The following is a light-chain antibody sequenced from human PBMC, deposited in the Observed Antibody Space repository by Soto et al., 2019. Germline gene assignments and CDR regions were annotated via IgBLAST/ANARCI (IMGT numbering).Light chain of an antibody. Sequence: EIVLTQSPGTLSLSPGERATLSCRASQSVSSIYLAWYQQKPGQAPRLLIYGASSRATGIPDRFSGSGSGTDFTLTISSLEPEDFAVYYCQQRSNWPLTFGGGTKVDI. CDR3: QQRSNWPLT. V-gene: IGKV3D-20*02. J-gene: IGKJ4*01. CDR2: GAS. CDR1: QSVSSIY.